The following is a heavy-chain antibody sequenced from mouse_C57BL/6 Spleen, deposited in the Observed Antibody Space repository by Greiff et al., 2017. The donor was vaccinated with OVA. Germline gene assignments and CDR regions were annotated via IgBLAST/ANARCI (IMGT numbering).Heavy chain of an antibody. CDR1: GFTFSDYY. V-gene: IGHV5-12*01. J-gene: IGHJ3*01. CDR2: ISNGGGST. Sequence: EVKLVESGGGLVQPGGSLKLSCAASGFTFSDYYMYWVRQTPEKRLEWVAYISNGGGSTYYPDTVKGRFTISRDNAKNTLYLQMSRLKSEDTAMYYCARDPGAYWCQGTLVTVSA. CDR3: ARDPGAY.